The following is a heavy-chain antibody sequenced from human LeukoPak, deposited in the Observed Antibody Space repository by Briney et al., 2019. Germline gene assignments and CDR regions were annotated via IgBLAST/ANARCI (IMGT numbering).Heavy chain of an antibody. CDR1: GASISSGDYY. Sequence: SETLSLTCTVSGASISSGDYYWSWIRQPPGKGLEYLGYIHYSGSTYYNPSLKSRVTISVDTSKNQFSLTLSSVTAADTAVYYCARERSGSYYENSDYWGQGTLVTVSS. V-gene: IGHV4-30-4*01. CDR2: IHYSGST. J-gene: IGHJ4*02. CDR3: ARERSGSYYENSDY. D-gene: IGHD3-10*01.